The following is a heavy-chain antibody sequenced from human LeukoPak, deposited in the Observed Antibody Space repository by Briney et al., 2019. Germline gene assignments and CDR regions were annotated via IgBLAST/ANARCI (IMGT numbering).Heavy chain of an antibody. V-gene: IGHV4-34*01. Sequence: SETLSLTCAVYGGSFSGYYWSWIRQPPGKGLEWIGEINHSGSTNYNPSLKSRVTISVDTSKNQFSLKLSSATAADTAVYYCARGLAHHFDYWGQGTLVTVSS. CDR2: INHSGST. J-gene: IGHJ4*02. CDR3: ARGLAHHFDY. CDR1: GGSFSGYY.